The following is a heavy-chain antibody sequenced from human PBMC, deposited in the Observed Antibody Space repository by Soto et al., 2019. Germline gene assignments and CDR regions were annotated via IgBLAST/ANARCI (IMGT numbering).Heavy chain of an antibody. D-gene: IGHD2-15*01. CDR3: AKGGGSCCFDC. Sequence: LRLSCAASGFTFSTYAMSWVRQAPGKGLEWVSAISGSGGNSTFYGDSVKGRFTISRDNSKNTLYLEMSSLGAEDTAVYYCAKGGGSCCFDCWGQGTLVTVSS. J-gene: IGHJ4*02. CDR2: ISGSGGNST. CDR1: GFTFSTYA. V-gene: IGHV3-23*01.